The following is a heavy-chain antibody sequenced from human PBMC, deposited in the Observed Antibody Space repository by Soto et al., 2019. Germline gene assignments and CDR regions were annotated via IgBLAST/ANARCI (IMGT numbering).Heavy chain of an antibody. CDR3: ARGSYYDFWSGSDPGWGYFDY. D-gene: IGHD3-3*01. J-gene: IGHJ4*02. V-gene: IGHV1-2*02. Sequence: WASVKVSCKASGYTFTGYYMHWVRQAPGQGLEWMGWINPNSGGTNYAQKFQGRVTMTRDTSISTAYMELSRLRSDDTAVYYCARGSYYDFWSGSDPGWGYFDYWGQGTLVTVYS. CDR1: GYTFTGYY. CDR2: INPNSGGT.